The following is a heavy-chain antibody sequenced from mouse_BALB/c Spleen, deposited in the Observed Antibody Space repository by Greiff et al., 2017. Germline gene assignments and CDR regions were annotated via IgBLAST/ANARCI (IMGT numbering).Heavy chain of an antibody. CDR3: ARPSTMITKGGFDY. D-gene: IGHD2-4*01. J-gene: IGHJ2*01. CDR2: ISSGGGST. Sequence: EVQGVESGGGLVKPGGSLKLSCAASGFAFSSYDMSWVRQTPEKRLEWVAYISSGGGSTYYPDTVKGRFTISRDNAKNTLYLQMSSLKSEDTAMYYCARPSTMITKGGFDYWGQGTTLTVSS. V-gene: IGHV5-12-1*01. CDR1: GFAFSSYD.